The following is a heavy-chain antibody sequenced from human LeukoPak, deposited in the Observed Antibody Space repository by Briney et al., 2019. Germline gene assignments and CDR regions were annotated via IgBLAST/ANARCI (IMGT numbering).Heavy chain of an antibody. Sequence: SQTLSLTCTVSGGSISSGSYYWSWIRQPAGKGLEWIGRIYTSGSTNYNPSLKSRVTISVDTSTNQFSLKLSSVTAADTAVYYCARLVARYYDILTGYSEQDYWGQGTLVTVSS. CDR1: GGSISSGSYY. CDR3: ARLVARYYDILTGYSEQDY. V-gene: IGHV4-61*02. J-gene: IGHJ4*02. CDR2: IYTSGST. D-gene: IGHD3-9*01.